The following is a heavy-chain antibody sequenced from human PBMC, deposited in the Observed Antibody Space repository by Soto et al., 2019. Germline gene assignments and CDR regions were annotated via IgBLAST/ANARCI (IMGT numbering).Heavy chain of an antibody. Sequence: GESLKISCKGSGYSFTSYWISWVRQIPGKGLEWMGRIDPSDSYTNYSPSFQGHVTISADKSISTAYLQWSSLKASDTAMYYCARHPSHDNYDIFLDYWGQGTLVTVSS. CDR3: ARHPSHDNYDIFLDY. J-gene: IGHJ4*02. CDR1: GYSFTSYW. CDR2: IDPSDSYT. D-gene: IGHD3-9*01. V-gene: IGHV5-10-1*01.